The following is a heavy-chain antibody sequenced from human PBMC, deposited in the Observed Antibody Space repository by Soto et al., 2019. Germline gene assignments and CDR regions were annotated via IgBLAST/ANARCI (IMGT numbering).Heavy chain of an antibody. J-gene: IGHJ3*02. Sequence: QVQLVESGGGVVQPGRSLRLSCAASGFTFSSYGMHWVRQAPGKGLEWVAVIWYDGSNKYYADSVKGRFTISRDNSKNTLYLQMNSLSAEDTAVYYCARDNCADCPDATHAFDIWGQGTMVTVSS. CDR1: GFTFSSYG. D-gene: IGHD1-20*01. V-gene: IGHV3-33*01. CDR3: ARDNCADCPDATHAFDI. CDR2: IWYDGSNK.